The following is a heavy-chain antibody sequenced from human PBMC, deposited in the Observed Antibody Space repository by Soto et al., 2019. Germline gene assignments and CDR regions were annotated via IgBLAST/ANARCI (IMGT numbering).Heavy chain of an antibody. D-gene: IGHD6-19*01. V-gene: IGHV5-51*01. CDR1: GYSFTSYW. CDR3: VRHIAVAGTERIYGMDV. CDR2: IYPGDSDT. J-gene: IGHJ6*02. Sequence: VDSRKISCQCSGYSFTSYWIGLVRQMPGKGLEWMGIIYPGDSDTRYSPSFQGQVTISADKSISTAYLQWSSLKASDTAMYYCVRHIAVAGTERIYGMDVWGQGTTVNV.